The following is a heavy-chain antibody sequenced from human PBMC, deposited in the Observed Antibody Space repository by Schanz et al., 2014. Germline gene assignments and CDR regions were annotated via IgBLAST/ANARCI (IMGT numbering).Heavy chain of an antibody. D-gene: IGHD3-22*01. V-gene: IGHV3-11*01. CDR2: ISNSGTTI. Sequence: QVQLVESGGGLVKPGGSLRLSCAASGFTFSDYYMSWIRQAPGKGLEWVSYISNSGTTIYYADSVKGRFTISRDNSMNTVYLQMNSLRAEDTAVYYCAKQHGVIQQVSDYWGQGTLVIVSS. CDR1: GFTFSDYY. CDR3: AKQHGVIQQVSDY. J-gene: IGHJ4*02.